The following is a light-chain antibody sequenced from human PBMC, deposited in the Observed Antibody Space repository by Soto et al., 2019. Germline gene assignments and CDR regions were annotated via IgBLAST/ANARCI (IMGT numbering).Light chain of an antibody. CDR3: QQSYSTPPT. CDR2: TSS. J-gene: IGKJ1*01. V-gene: IGKV1-39*01. CDR1: QTIGRN. Sequence: IQMTQSPASRSAPTGDSVPISSRASQTIGRNLNWYQQKPGKAPTLLMFTSSSLQSGVPSRFSGSGSGTDFILTISSLQPEDFATYYCQQSYSTPPTFGQGTKVDIK.